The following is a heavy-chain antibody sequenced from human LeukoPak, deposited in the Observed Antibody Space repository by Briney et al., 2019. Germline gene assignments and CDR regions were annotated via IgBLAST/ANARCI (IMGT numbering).Heavy chain of an antibody. D-gene: IGHD2-15*01. V-gene: IGHV4-59*08. CDR2: IYYTGST. CDR3: ARHCLGGTCYDS. Sequence: SETLSLTCTVSGGSISSYYWSWIRQPPGKGLEWIGYIYYTGSTNCNPSLKSRVTMSVDTSKNHLSLNLTTVTAAGSAVYYCARHCLGGTCYDSWGQGTLVTVSS. CDR1: GGSISSYY. J-gene: IGHJ5*01.